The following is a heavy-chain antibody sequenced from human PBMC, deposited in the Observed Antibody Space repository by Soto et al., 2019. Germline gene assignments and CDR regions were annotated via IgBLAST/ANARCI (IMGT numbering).Heavy chain of an antibody. J-gene: IGHJ4*02. CDR3: AKDRDYFDY. V-gene: IGHV3-23*01. CDR2: IRGSAGTP. Sequence: EVQLLESGGGLVQPGGSLRLSCAASGFTFSNYDMNWVRQAPGKGLEWVASIRGSAGTPYYADSVRGRFTISRDNSKNTLSLQMNSLRVEDTAVYYCAKDRDYFDYWGQGALVTVSS. CDR1: GFTFSNYD.